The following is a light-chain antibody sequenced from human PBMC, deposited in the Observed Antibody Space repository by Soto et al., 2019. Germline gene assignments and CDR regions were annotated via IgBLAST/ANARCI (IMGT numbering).Light chain of an antibody. Sequence: EIVMTQSPATLSSFPGDRFTLSCRASQYINTRLAWYQHRPGQAPRLLIYQTSLRAAGIPARFSASGSGTDFTLTISDVQPEDFALYYCHQRQSWPRTVGQGTKVDIK. CDR2: QTS. J-gene: IGKJ1*01. CDR3: HQRQSWPRT. V-gene: IGKV3D-15*03. CDR1: QYINTR.